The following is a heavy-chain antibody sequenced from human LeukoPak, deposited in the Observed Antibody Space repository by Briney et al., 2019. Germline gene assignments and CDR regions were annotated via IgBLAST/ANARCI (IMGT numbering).Heavy chain of an antibody. J-gene: IGHJ5*02. Sequence: ASVKVSCKASGYTFTSYGISWVRQAPGQGLEWMGWISAYNGNTNYAQKLQGRVTITADESTSTAYMELSSLRSEDTAVYYCAGVEMATANWFDPWGQGTLVTVSS. CDR3: AGVEMATANWFDP. V-gene: IGHV1-18*01. CDR1: GYTFTSYG. D-gene: IGHD5-24*01. CDR2: ISAYNGNT.